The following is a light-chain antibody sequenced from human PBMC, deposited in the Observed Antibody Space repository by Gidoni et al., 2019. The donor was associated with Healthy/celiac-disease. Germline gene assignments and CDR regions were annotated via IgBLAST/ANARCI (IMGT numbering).Light chain of an antibody. CDR1: SSNIGSNT. J-gene: IGLJ2*01. V-gene: IGLV1-44*01. CDR3: AAWDDSLNGPV. CDR2: SNN. Sequence: QSVLTQPPSASGTPGQRVTISCSGSSSNIGSNTVNWYQQLPGTPPKLLIYSNNQRPSGVPDRFSGSKSGTSASLANSGLQSEDEADYYCAAWDDSLNGPVFGGGTKLTVL.